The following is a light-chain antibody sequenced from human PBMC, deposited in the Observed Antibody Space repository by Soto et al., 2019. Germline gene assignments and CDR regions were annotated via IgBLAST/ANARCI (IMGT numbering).Light chain of an antibody. CDR1: QGISSA. V-gene: IGKV1-13*02. CDR2: DAS. J-gene: IGKJ3*01. Sequence: AIQLTQSPSSLSASVGDRVTITCRASQGISSALAWYRQKPGQAPKLLIYDASSLECGVPSRFSGSGTGTDFTLTISSLQPEDFATYYCQQFNSYPRTFGPGTKVDIK. CDR3: QQFNSYPRT.